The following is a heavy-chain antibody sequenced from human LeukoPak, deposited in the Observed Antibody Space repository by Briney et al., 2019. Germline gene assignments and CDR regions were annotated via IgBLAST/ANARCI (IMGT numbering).Heavy chain of an antibody. J-gene: IGHJ5*02. V-gene: IGHV4-39*01. CDR1: GGSVTYTNYY. CDR3: ARPLYSGSLNWFDP. D-gene: IGHD1-26*01. CDR2: IYYNGKT. Sequence: PSETLSLTCTVSGGSVTYTNYYWGWIRQPPGKGLQWIGVIYYNGKTYYNPSLKSRVTISVDTSKNQFSLKLNSVTAADTAVYYCARPLYSGSLNWFDPWGQGTLVTVSS.